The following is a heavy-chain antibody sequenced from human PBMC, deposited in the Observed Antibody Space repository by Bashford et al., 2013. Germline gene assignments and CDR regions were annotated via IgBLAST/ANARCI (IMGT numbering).Heavy chain of an antibody. CDR1: GYTFTGYY. D-gene: IGHD4-17*01. V-gene: IGHV1-2*04. J-gene: IGHJ6*02. CDR3: ARVRYGDPDYYYYYGMDV. Sequence: VASVKVSCKASGYTFTGYYMHWVRQAPGQGLEWMGWINPNSGGTNYAQKFQGWVTMTRDTSISTAYMELSRLRSDDTAVYYCARVRYGDPDYYYYYGMDVWGQGTTVTVSS. CDR2: INPNSGGT.